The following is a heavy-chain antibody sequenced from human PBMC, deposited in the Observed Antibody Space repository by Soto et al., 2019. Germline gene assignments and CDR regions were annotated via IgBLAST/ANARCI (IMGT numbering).Heavy chain of an antibody. J-gene: IGHJ6*02. CDR1: GYSISSGYY. CDR3: ARDWAKYYDFWSGTYGMDA. Sequence: KPSETLSLTCAVSGYSISSGYYWGWIRQPPGKGLEWIGSIYHSGSTYYNPSLKSRVTISVDTSKNQFSLKLSSVTAADTAVYYCARDWAKYYDFWSGTYGMDAWGQGTTVTVSS. CDR2: IYHSGST. D-gene: IGHD3-3*01. V-gene: IGHV4-38-2*02.